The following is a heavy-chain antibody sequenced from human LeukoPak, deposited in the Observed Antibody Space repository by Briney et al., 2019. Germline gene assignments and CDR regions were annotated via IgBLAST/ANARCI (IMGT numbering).Heavy chain of an antibody. CDR2: INHSGST. CDR1: GGSFSGYY. J-gene: IGHJ4*02. D-gene: IGHD1-26*01. Sequence: SETLSLTCAVYGGSFSGYYWSWIRQPPGKGLEWIGEINHSGSTNYNPSLKSRVTISVDTSKNQFSLKLSSVTAADTAVYYCARGPVGGSYCDYWGQGTLVTVSS. V-gene: IGHV4-34*01. CDR3: ARGPVGGSYCDY.